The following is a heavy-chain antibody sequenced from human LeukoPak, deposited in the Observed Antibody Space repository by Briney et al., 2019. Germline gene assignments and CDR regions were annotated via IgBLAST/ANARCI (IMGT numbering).Heavy chain of an antibody. V-gene: IGHV3-21*04. J-gene: IGHJ4*02. Sequence: KPGGSLRLSCAASGFTFTSYSMNWVRQAPGKGLEWVSSISGSSKHRYYADSVKGRFTISRDDAKSSLYLQMNSLRAEDTAVYYCAKVGDGGGSSYFDYWGQGTLVTVSS. CDR2: ISGSSKHR. CDR1: GFTFTSYS. CDR3: AKVGDGGGSSYFDY. D-gene: IGHD2-15*01.